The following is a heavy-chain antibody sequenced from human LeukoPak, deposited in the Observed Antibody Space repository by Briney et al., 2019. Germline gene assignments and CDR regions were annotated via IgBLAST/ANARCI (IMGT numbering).Heavy chain of an antibody. D-gene: IGHD3-22*01. CDR1: GFTFSGYW. V-gene: IGHV3-74*03. CDR3: ARDPVYYDSRGYYSGGWYFDY. J-gene: IGHJ4*02. Sequence: QPGGSLRLSCAASGFTFSGYWMHWVRQAPGKGLVWVSRINSDGSSTTYADSVKGRFTISRDNAKNTLYLQMNSLRAGDTAVYYCARDPVYYDSRGYYSGGWYFDYWGQGTLVTVSS. CDR2: INSDGSST.